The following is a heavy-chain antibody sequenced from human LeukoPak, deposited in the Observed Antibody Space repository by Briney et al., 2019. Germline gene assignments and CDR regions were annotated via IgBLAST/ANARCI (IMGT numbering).Heavy chain of an antibody. V-gene: IGHV4-59*01. CDR1: GGSISSYY. CDR2: ISNSGST. CDR3: ARVGRGDYVWGSYSFDF. J-gene: IGHJ4*02. Sequence: SETLSLTCTVSGGSISSYYWSWIRQPPGKGLEWIGYISNSGSTNYNPSLKSRVTISVDTSENHFSLKLSSVTAADTAIYYCARVGRGDYVWGSYSFDFWGQGTLVTVSS. D-gene: IGHD3-16*01.